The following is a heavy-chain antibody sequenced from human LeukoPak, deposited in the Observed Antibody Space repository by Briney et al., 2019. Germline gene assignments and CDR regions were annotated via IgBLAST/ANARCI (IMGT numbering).Heavy chain of an antibody. CDR1: GYTLTELS. V-gene: IGHV1-24*01. Sequence: ASVKVSCKVSGYTLTELSMHWVRQAPGKGLEWMGCFDPEDGETIYAQKFQGRVTMSEDTSTDTAYMELSSLRSEDTAVYYCATSGWGPGSSGSYYFDYWGQGTLVTVSS. CDR3: ATSGWGPGSSGSYYFDY. D-gene: IGHD3-22*01. J-gene: IGHJ4*02. CDR2: FDPEDGET.